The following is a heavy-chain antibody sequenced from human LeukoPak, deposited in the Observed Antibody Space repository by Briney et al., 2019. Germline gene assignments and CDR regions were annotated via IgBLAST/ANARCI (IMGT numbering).Heavy chain of an antibody. V-gene: IGHV4-59*01. CDR3: ALGSVPATYYYYYMGV. Sequence: SETLSLTCTVSGGSISSYYWSWIRQPPGKGLEWIGYIYYSGSTNYNPSLKSRVTISVDTSKNQFSLKLSSVTAADTAVYYCALGSVPATYYYYYMGVWGKGTTVTVSS. J-gene: IGHJ6*03. CDR1: GGSISSYY. D-gene: IGHD2-2*01. CDR2: IYYSGST.